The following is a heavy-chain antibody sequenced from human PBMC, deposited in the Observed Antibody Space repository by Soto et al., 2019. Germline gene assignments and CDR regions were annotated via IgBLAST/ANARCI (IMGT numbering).Heavy chain of an antibody. CDR1: GYTFTDHY. J-gene: IGHJ4*02. D-gene: IGHD1-26*01. V-gene: IGHV1-2*02. CDR2: INPNTDGT. Sequence: QVQLVQSGAEVTRPGASVRVTCKASGYTFTDHYIHWVRQAPGQGLEWMGWINPNTDGTKYLQKFQGRVSMTCDTSTGTAYMELSGLTSDDTAVYFCSREALGIPYFWGQGTLVTVSS. CDR3: SREALGIPYF.